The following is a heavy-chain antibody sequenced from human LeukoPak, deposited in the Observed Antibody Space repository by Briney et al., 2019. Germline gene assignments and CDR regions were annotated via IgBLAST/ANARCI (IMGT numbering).Heavy chain of an antibody. Sequence: SQTLSLTCTVSGDSISSGNYYWTWIRQPAGKGLEWIGRIYTSGSTNYNPSLKSRVTILVDTSKNQFSLKLSSVTAADTAVYYCAGGYSSSWYIVYWGQGTLVTVSS. V-gene: IGHV4-61*02. CDR3: AGGYSSSWYIVY. CDR1: GDSISSGNYY. CDR2: IYTSGST. D-gene: IGHD6-13*01. J-gene: IGHJ4*02.